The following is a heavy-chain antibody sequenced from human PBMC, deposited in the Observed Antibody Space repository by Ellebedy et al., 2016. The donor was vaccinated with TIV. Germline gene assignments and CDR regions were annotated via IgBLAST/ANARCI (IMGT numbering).Heavy chain of an antibody. CDR1: GYTFTSYY. CDR3: ARTVAYCGGDCYSGLDY. J-gene: IGHJ4*02. CDR2: INPSGGST. V-gene: IGHV1-46*04. D-gene: IGHD2-21*02. Sequence: ASVKVSCKASGYTFTSYYMHWVRQAPGQGLEWMGIINPSGGSTSYAQKLQGRVTMTRDTSTSTVYMELSSLRSEDTAVYYCARTVAYCGGDCYSGLDYWGQGTLVTVSS.